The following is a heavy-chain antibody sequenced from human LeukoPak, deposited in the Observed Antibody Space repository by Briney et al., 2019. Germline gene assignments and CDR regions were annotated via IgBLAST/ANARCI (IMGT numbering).Heavy chain of an antibody. D-gene: IGHD1-26*01. Sequence: SETLSLTCTVSGGSINSTSYYWGWIRQPPGKGLEWIGSGYYRGSTYYNPSLKSRLNISVDTSKNKFSLKLGSVTAPDTAVYYCARSGGGARDAFDIWGQGTMVTVSS. J-gene: IGHJ3*02. CDR3: ARSGGGARDAFDI. CDR1: GGSINSTSYY. CDR2: GYYRGST. V-gene: IGHV4-39*01.